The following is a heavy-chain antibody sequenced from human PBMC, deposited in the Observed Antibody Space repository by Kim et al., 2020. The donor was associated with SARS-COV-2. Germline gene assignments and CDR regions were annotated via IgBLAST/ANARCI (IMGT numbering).Heavy chain of an antibody. D-gene: IGHD6-13*01. J-gene: IGHJ4*02. CDR3: ARGNSSSWYFIDY. V-gene: IGHV1-8*01. Sequence: YAQKFQGRVTMTRNTSISTAYMELSSLRSEDTAVYYCARGNSSSWYFIDYWGQGTLVTVSS.